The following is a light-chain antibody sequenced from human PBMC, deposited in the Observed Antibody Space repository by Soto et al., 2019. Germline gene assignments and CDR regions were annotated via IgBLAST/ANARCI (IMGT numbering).Light chain of an antibody. CDR1: QGIRKD. CDR3: LQHNSYPRT. CDR2: AAS. J-gene: IGKJ1*01. V-gene: IGKV1-17*01. Sequence: IQMTQSPSSLSASVGDIVTTTCLASQGIRKDLGWYQVKPGKAPKRLIFAASSLQSGVPSRFSGSGFGTEFTLTISSLQPEDFATYYCLQHNSYPRTFGQGTKVDI.